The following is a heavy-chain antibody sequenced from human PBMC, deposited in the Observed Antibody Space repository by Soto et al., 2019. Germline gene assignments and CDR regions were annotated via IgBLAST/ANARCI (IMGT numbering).Heavy chain of an antibody. CDR3: AREHYGAYYYYGMDV. J-gene: IGHJ6*02. V-gene: IGHV3-7*01. D-gene: IGHD4-17*01. CDR1: GFTFSSYW. CDR2: IKQDGSEK. Sequence: EVQLVESGGGLVQPGGSLRLSCAASGFTFSSYWMSWVRQAPGKGLEWVANIKQDGSEKYYVDSVKGRFTISRDNAKNSLYLQMNILRAEDTAVYYCAREHYGAYYYYGMDVWGQGTTVTVSS.